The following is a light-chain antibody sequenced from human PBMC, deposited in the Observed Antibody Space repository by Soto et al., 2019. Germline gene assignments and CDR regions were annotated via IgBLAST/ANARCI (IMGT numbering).Light chain of an antibody. CDR1: SSDVGSYNR. J-gene: IGLJ1*01. CDR3: NSYTGSSTYV. V-gene: IGLV2-18*02. CDR2: EVS. Sequence: QSVLTQPASVSGSPGQSVAISCTGTSSDVGSYNRVSWYQQPPGAAPKLMIYEVSNRPSGVPDRFSGSKSGNTASLTISGLQAEVEADYYCNSYTGSSTYVFGTGTKLTVL.